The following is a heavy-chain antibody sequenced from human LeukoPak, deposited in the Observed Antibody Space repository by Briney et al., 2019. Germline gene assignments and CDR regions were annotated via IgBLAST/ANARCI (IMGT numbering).Heavy chain of an antibody. Sequence: GESLKISCKGSGYLFANYWIAWVRQMPGKGLEWMGTIYVGDSNIRHSPSFQGQVTISADKSISTAYLQWSSLKASDTAMYYCARSIAVAPYYYYMDVWGKGTTVTVSS. CDR2: IYVGDSNI. CDR1: GYLFANYW. D-gene: IGHD6-19*01. V-gene: IGHV5-51*01. CDR3: ARSIAVAPYYYYMDV. J-gene: IGHJ6*03.